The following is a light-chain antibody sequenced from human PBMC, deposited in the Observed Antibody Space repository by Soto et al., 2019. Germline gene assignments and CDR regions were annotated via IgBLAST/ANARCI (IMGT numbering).Light chain of an antibody. Sequence: QSVLTQPASVSGSPGQSITISCTGTSSDVGGYRYVSWYQQHPGKAPKLMIYDVSNRPSGVSNRFSGSKSGNTASLTISGLQAEDEAAYYCSSYTTSSIYVFGTVTKLTVL. CDR3: SSYTTSSIYV. J-gene: IGLJ1*01. CDR1: SSDVGGYRY. V-gene: IGLV2-14*01. CDR2: DVS.